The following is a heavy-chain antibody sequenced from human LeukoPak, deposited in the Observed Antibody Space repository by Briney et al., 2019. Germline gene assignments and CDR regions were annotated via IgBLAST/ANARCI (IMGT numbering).Heavy chain of an antibody. V-gene: IGHV3-48*01. J-gene: IGHJ5*02. CDR3: ARDCSSTSCYPNWFDP. Sequence: PGGSLRLSCAASGFTFSSYSMNWVRQAPGKGLEWVSYISSSSSTIYYADSVKGRLTISRDNAKNSLYLQMNSLRAEDTAVYYCARDCSSTSCYPNWFDPWGQGTLVTVSS. D-gene: IGHD2-2*01. CDR1: GFTFSSYS. CDR2: ISSSSSTI.